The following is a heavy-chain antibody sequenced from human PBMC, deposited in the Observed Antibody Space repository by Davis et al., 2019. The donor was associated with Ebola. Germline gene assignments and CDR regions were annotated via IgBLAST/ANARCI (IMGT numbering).Heavy chain of an antibody. CDR3: TTAFEY. Sequence: GESLKISCAASGFTFSSYAMSWVRQAPGKGLEWASGISGSGGSTYYADSVKGRFTISRDNAMNMVHLQMNSLRAEDTAVYYCTTAFEYWGQGTLVTVPS. CDR1: GFTFSSYA. V-gene: IGHV3-23*01. D-gene: IGHD2/OR15-2a*01. CDR2: ISGSGGST. J-gene: IGHJ4*02.